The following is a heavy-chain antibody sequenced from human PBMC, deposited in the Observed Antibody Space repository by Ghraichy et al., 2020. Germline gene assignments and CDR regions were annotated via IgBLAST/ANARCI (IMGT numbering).Heavy chain of an antibody. CDR1: GASIRSPDYF. J-gene: IGHJ6*02. CDR3: TRHSSGTLQWYYRGVDV. CDR2: AFYSGTA. D-gene: IGHD6-19*01. Sequence: SETLSLTCTVSGASIRSPDYFWGWVRQPAGKGLEWVGSAFYSGTAYYNPSLESRVAVSVDTSKNQFSLKLTSVTAADSGLYFCTRHSSGTLQWYYRGVDVWGQGTTVIVSS. V-gene: IGHV4-39*01.